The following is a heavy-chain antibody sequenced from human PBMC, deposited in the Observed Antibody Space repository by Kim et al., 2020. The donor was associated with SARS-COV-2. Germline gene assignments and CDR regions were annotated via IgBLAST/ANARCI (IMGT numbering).Heavy chain of an antibody. CDR2: INTNTGNP. J-gene: IGHJ6*02. D-gene: IGHD6-13*01. CDR1: GYTFTSYA. CDR3: ARVGSSSWYVDYYYGMDV. Sequence: ASVKVSCKASGYTFTSYAMNWVRQAPGQGLEWMVWINTNTGNPTYAQGFTGRFVFSLDTSVSTAYLQISSLKAEDTAVYYCARVGSSSWYVDYYYGMDVWGQGTTVTVSS. V-gene: IGHV7-4-1*02.